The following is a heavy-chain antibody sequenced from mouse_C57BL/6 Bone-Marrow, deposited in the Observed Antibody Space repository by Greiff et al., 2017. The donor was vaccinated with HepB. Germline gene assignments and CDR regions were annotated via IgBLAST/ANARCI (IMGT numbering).Heavy chain of an antibody. CDR3: ARWSNYDWFAY. V-gene: IGHV1-66*01. CDR2: IYPGSGNT. J-gene: IGHJ3*01. D-gene: IGHD2-5*01. Sequence: VQLQESGPELVKPGASVKISCKASGYSFTSYYIHWVKQRPGQGLEWIGWIYPGSGNTKYNEKFKGKATLTADTSSSTAYMQLSSLTSEDSAVYYCARWSNYDWFAYWGQGTLVTVSA. CDR1: GYSFTSYY.